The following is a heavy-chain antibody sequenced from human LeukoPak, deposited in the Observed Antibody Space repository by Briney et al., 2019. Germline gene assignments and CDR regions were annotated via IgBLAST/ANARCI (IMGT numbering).Heavy chain of an antibody. CDR3: ARPGASTVTDDY. V-gene: IGHV4-39*01. Sequence: WVRQAPGKGLEWIGSIYYSGSTYYNPSLKSRVTISVDTSKNQFSLKLSSVTAADTAVYYCARPGASTVTDDYWGQGTLVTVSS. D-gene: IGHD4-11*01. J-gene: IGHJ4*02. CDR2: IYYSGST.